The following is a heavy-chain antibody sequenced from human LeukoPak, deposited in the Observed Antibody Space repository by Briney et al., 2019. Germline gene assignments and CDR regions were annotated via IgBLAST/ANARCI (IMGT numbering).Heavy chain of an antibody. CDR1: GFTFDDYG. D-gene: IGHD6-19*01. V-gene: IGHV3-74*01. CDR3: ARVTAVAGTSVGVDA. J-gene: IGHJ4*02. CDR2: INSDASVT. Sequence: PGGSLRLSCAASGFTFDDYGMSWVRQTPGKGLVWVSRINSDASVTTYADSVKGRFTISRDNAKHTLYLQMNSLRAEDTAVYYCARVTAVAGTSVGVDAWGQGILVTVS.